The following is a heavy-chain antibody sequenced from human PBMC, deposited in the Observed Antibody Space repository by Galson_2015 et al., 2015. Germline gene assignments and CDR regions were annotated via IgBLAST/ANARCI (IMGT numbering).Heavy chain of an antibody. Sequence: LSLTCTVSGGSISSGGYYWGWIRQRPGGGLGGVGAIFYSGITYYNSSLKSLVTMLVDTSKNQFSLKLSSATAADTAVYYCARVVAGNDAFDIWGQGTVVTVSS. D-gene: IGHD6-19*01. V-gene: IGHV4-31*01. CDR2: IFYSGIT. CDR3: ARVVAGNDAFDI. J-gene: IGHJ3*02. CDR1: GGSISSGGYY.